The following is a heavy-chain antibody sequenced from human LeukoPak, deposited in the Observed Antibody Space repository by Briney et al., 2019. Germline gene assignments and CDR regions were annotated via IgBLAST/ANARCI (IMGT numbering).Heavy chain of an antibody. Sequence: GGSLRLSCAASGFTFSSYWVSWVRQAPGKGLEWVANIKQDGSEKYYVDSVKGRFTISRDNAKNSLYLQMSSLRAEDTAVYYCAIEKLRGLRYYYGMDVWGQGTTVTVSS. CDR1: GFTFSSYW. J-gene: IGHJ6*02. V-gene: IGHV3-7*01. CDR3: AIEKLRGLRYYYGMDV. D-gene: IGHD5-18*01. CDR2: IKQDGSEK.